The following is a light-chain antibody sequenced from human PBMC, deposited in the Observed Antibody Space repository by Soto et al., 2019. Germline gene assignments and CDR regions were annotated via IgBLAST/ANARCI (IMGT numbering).Light chain of an antibody. V-gene: IGKV3-20*01. J-gene: IGKJ1*01. CDR2: DAS. CDR3: QQYGSSGT. CDR1: QSVSRNY. Sequence: EIVMTQSPATLSVSPGERATLACRASQSVSRNYVAWYQQKPGQSPRLLIYDASNRATGIPVRFAGSGSGTDFTLTISRLEPEDFAVYYCQQYGSSGTFGQGTKVDIK.